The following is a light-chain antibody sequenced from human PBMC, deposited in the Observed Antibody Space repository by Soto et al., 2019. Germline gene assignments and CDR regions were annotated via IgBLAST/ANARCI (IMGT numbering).Light chain of an antibody. CDR3: SSYTSTSSWV. CDR1: SSDLGAYNY. Sequence: QSVLTQPASVSGSPGQLITISCTGTSSDLGAYNYVSWYQQHPGKAPKLIIYEVSNRPSGVSNRFSGSKSDNTASLTISGLQTEDEADYYCSSYTSTSSWVFGGGTKLTVL. CDR2: EVS. J-gene: IGLJ3*02. V-gene: IGLV2-14*01.